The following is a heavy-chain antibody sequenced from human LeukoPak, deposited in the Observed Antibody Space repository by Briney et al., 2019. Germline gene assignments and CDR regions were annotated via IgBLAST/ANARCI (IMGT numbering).Heavy chain of an antibody. V-gene: IGHV4-4*07. CDR2: IYTSGST. CDR1: GASIGSYY. CDR3: ARVSYDGRGALFDY. J-gene: IGHJ4*02. D-gene: IGHD1-26*01. Sequence: SETLSLTCTVSGASIGSYYWSWIRQPAGKGLEWIGRIYTSGSTNNNPSLKSRVTISVDKSKNQFSLKLSSVTAADTAVYYCARVSYDGRGALFDYWGQGTLVTVSS.